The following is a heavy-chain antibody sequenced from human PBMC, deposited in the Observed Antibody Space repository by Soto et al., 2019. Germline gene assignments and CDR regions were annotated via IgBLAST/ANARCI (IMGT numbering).Heavy chain of an antibody. D-gene: IGHD4-17*01. CDR2: INHSGST. CDR1: GGSFSGYY. CDR3: ARPHPHYGSLDY. V-gene: IGHV4-34*01. J-gene: IGHJ4*02. Sequence: PSETLSLTCAVYGGSFSGYYWSWIRQPPGKGLEWIGEINHSGSTNYNPSLKSRVTISVDTSKNQFSLKLSSVTAADTAVYYCARPHPHYGSLDYWGQGTLVTSPQ.